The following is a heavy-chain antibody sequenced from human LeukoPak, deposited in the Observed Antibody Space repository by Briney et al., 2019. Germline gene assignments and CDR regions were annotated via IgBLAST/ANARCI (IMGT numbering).Heavy chain of an antibody. Sequence: ASVNVSCKASGYTFTSNYIHWVRQATGQGLERMGMIYPRDGSTSYAQKFQGRVTVTRDTSTSTVHMELSGLRSEDTAVYYCARDQEGFDYWGQGTLVTVSS. CDR2: IYPRDGST. CDR1: GYTFTSNY. J-gene: IGHJ4*02. V-gene: IGHV1-46*01. CDR3: ARDQEGFDY.